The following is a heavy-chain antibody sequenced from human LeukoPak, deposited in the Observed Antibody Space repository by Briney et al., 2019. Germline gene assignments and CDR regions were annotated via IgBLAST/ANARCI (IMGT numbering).Heavy chain of an antibody. CDR2: ITGGGGTT. CDR3: AKMQGYFDY. J-gene: IGHJ4*02. V-gene: IGHV3-23*01. CDR1: GFTFTTYP. Sequence: GGSLRLSCAASGFTFTTYPMSWVRQAPGKGLQWVSAITGGGGTTYYADSVKGRFTISRDNSKNMLYLQMNSLRAEDTAVYYCAKMQGYFDYWGQGTLVPVSS.